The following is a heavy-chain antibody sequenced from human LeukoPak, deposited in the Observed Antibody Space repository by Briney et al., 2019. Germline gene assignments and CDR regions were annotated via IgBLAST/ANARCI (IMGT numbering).Heavy chain of an antibody. CDR3: ATEFRPFTGDYGPFDS. CDR1: GGTFSNST. CDR2: IIPMFHTT. D-gene: IGHD4-17*01. J-gene: IGHJ4*02. V-gene: IGHV1-69*13. Sequence: SVKVSCKPSGGTFSNSTINWVRQAPGQGLEWMGGIIPMFHTTNYAQKFQDRVTITADQSTTTAFLELSSLRSEDTAVYYCATEFRPFTGDYGPFDSWGPGSPVTVSS.